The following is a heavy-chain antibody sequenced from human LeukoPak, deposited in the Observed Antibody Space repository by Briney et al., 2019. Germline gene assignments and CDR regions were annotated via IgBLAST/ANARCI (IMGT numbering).Heavy chain of an antibody. J-gene: IGHJ4*02. D-gene: IGHD3-3*01. CDR2: IYYSGST. CDR3: ARLRFLEWLYDY. Sequence: SETLSLTCTVSGGSISSHYWSWIRQPPGKGLEWIGYIYYSGSTNYNPSLKSRVTISVDTSKNQFSLKLSSVTAADTAVYYCARLRFLEWLYDYWGQGTLVTVSS. V-gene: IGHV4-59*11. CDR1: GGSISSHY.